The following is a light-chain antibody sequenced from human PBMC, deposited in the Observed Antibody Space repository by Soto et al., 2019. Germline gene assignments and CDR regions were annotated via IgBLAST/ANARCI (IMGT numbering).Light chain of an antibody. CDR2: AAS. CDR3: QQYDSLPLT. J-gene: IGKJ4*01. V-gene: IGKV1-33*01. CDR1: QDISNY. Sequence: DIQMTQSPSSLSASVGARITITCQARQDISNYLNWSQQKPGKAPKLLIYAASNLESGVSSRFSGSGSGTDFTFTISSLRPEDIATYYCQQYDSLPLTFGGGTKVEIK.